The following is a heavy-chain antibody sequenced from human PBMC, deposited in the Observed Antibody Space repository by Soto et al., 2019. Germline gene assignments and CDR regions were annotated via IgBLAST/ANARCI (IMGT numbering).Heavy chain of an antibody. V-gene: IGHV1-69*08. CDR2: FIPMIGTA. CDR3: ARMDVTLAPERLVAFDV. J-gene: IGHJ3*01. CDR1: GGTFSIYT. D-gene: IGHD2-21*02. Sequence: QVQLVHSGAEVKRPGSSINISCKASGGTFSIYTVSWVRQAPGQGLEWMGRFIPMIGTANYAQNFQGRVTLSADKSATTAYLELSTLTPQATALYYSARMDVTLAPERLVAFDVWCQGTAVTFS.